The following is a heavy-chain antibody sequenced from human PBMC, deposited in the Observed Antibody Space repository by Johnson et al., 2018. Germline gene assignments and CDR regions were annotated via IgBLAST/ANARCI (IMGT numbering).Heavy chain of an antibody. CDR2: ISYDGSNK. CDR1: GFTFDDYA. Sequence: QVQLVESGGGLVQPGRSXRLSCAASGFTFDDYAMHWVRQAPGKGLEWVAVISYDGSNKYYADSVKGRFTISRDNSKNTLFLQMNSLRAEDKAVFYCAKEYSSSSEYFQHWGQGTLVTVSS. CDR3: AKEYSSSSEYFQH. V-gene: IGHV3-30*18. D-gene: IGHD6-6*01. J-gene: IGHJ1*01.